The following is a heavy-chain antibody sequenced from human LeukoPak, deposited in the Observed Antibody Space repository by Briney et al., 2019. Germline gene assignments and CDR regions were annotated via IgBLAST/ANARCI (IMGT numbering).Heavy chain of an antibody. V-gene: IGHV3-23*01. J-gene: IGHJ4*02. CDR2: IGDGGGST. D-gene: IGHD3-10*01. CDR3: AKLGMVRREGY. Sequence: PGGSLRLSCAASGFSFSIYAMSWVRQAPGKGLEWLSGIGDGGGSTYYADSVKGRYTISRDNSRNTLYLQMNSLRADDTAVYYCAKLGMVRREGYWGQGPLVSVST. CDR1: GFSFSIYA.